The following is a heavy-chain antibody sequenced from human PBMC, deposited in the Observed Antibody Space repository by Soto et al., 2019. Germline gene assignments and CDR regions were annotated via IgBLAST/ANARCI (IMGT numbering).Heavy chain of an antibody. Sequence: SETLSLTCAVYGGSFSGYYWSWIRQPPGKGLEWIGEINHSGSTNYNPSLKSRVTISVDTSKNQFSLKLSSVTAADTAVYYCARRGYDFWSGYYTGTWFDPWGQGTLVTVPQ. D-gene: IGHD3-3*01. CDR1: GGSFSGYY. J-gene: IGHJ5*02. V-gene: IGHV4-34*01. CDR2: INHSGST. CDR3: ARRGYDFWSGYYTGTWFDP.